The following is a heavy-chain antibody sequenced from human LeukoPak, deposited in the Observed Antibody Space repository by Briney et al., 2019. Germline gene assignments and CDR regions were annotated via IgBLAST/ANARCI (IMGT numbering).Heavy chain of an antibody. CDR2: IYYSGST. J-gene: IGHJ3*02. V-gene: IGHV4-59*01. CDR1: GGSISSYY. CDR3: ARAGPRAARRISVLGDFDI. Sequence: SETLSLTCTVSGGSISSYYWSWIRQPPGKGLEWIGYIYYSGSTNYNPSLKSRVTISVDTSKNQFSLKLSSVTAADTAVYYCARAGPRAARRISVLGDFDIWGQGTMVTVFS. D-gene: IGHD6-6*01.